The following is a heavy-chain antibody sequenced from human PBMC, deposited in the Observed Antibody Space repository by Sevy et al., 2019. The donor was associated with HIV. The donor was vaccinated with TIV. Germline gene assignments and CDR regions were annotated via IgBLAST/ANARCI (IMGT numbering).Heavy chain of an antibody. CDR2: INTNTGNP. V-gene: IGHV7-4-1*02. CDR1: GYTFTSYV. D-gene: IGHD2-2*01. Sequence: ASVKVSCKASGYTFTSYVMNWVRQAPGQGLEWMGWINTNTGNPTCAQAFTGRFVFSLDTSVSTAYLQISSLKAEDTAVYYCARGECSSSSCYYYYGMDVWGQGATVTVSS. J-gene: IGHJ6*02. CDR3: ARGECSSSSCYYYYGMDV.